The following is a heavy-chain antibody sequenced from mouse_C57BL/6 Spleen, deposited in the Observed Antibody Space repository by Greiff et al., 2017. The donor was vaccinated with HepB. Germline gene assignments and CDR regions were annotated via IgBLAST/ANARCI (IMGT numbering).Heavy chain of an antibody. Sequence: EVKLVESGEGLVKPGGSLKLSCAASGFTFSSYAMSWVRQTPEKRLEWVATISDGGSYTYYPDNVKGRFTISRDNAKNNLYLQMSHLKSEDTAMYYCARDQTVTFDYWGQGTTLTVSS. J-gene: IGHJ2*01. CDR1: GFTFSSYA. V-gene: IGHV5-4*01. CDR3: ARDQTVTFDY. CDR2: ISDGGSYT. D-gene: IGHD1-1*01.